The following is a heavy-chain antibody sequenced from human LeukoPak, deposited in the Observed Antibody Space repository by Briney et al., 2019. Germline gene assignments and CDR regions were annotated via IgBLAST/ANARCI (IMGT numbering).Heavy chain of an antibody. V-gene: IGHV3-23*01. CDR2: ISGSGGST. J-gene: IGHJ4*02. Sequence: GGSLRLSCATSGLKFDDFGMSWVRQAPGKGLEWVSAISGSGGSTYYADSVKGRFTISRDNSKNTLYLQMNSLRAEDTAVYYCAKNPRYFDWLLLPADFDYWGQGILVTVSS. CDR1: GLKFDDFG. D-gene: IGHD3-9*01. CDR3: AKNPRYFDWLLLPADFDY.